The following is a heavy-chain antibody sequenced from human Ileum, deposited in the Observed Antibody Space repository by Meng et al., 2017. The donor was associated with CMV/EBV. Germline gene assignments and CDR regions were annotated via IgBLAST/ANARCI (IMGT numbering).Heavy chain of an antibody. CDR3: ARDSKEVGTYFDF. D-gene: IGHD1-1*01. Sequence: KTSGFIFIDYYIHWVRQAPGQGLEWMAYINLNNGDTRYSEKFQGRVTVTRDTSITTAYMDLYRLTSDDTALCYCARDSKEVGTYFDFWGQGTLVTVSS. CDR2: INLNNGDT. J-gene: IGHJ4*02. V-gene: IGHV1-2*02. CDR1: GFIFIDYY.